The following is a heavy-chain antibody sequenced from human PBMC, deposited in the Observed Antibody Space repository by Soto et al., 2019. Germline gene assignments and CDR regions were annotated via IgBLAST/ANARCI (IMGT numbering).Heavy chain of an antibody. V-gene: IGHV4-39*01. CDR2: IYYSGST. CDR1: GGSISSSSYY. D-gene: IGHD3-10*01. Sequence: QRQLQESGPGLVKPSETLSLTCTVSGGSISSSSYYWGWIRQPPGKGLDWIGSIYYSGSTYYNPSLKSRVTISVDTSKSHFSLKLSSVTAADTAVYYCARLLWFGELLIGYFDLWGRGTLVTVSS. CDR3: ARLLWFGELLIGYFDL. J-gene: IGHJ2*01.